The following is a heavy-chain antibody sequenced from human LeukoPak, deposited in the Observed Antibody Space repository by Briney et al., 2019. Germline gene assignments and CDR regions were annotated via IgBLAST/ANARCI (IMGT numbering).Heavy chain of an antibody. D-gene: IGHD3-10*01. CDR2: IYYSGST. V-gene: IGHV4-39*07. Sequence: SETLSLTCTVSGGSISSSSYYWGWIRQPPGKGLEWIGSIYYSGSTYYNPSLKSRVTISVDTSKNQFSLKLSSVTAADTAVYYCTRSDGYGLVGIWGQGTMVTVSS. J-gene: IGHJ3*01. CDR1: GGSISSSSYY. CDR3: TRSDGYGLVGI.